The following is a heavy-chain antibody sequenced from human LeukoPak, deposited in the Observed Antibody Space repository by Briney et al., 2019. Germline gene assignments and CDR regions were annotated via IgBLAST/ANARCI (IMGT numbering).Heavy chain of an antibody. CDR2: MNPNSGNT. V-gene: IGHV1-8*02. J-gene: IGHJ4*02. Sequence: ASVTVSSTASGYTFTGYYMHWVRQAPGQGLEWMGWMNPNSGNTGYAQKFQGRVTITRNTSISTAYMELSSLRSEDTAVYYCARGKTLLWFGELLPTESDYWGQGTLVTVSS. CDR3: ARGKTLLWFGELLPTESDY. D-gene: IGHD3-10*01. CDR1: GYTFTGYY.